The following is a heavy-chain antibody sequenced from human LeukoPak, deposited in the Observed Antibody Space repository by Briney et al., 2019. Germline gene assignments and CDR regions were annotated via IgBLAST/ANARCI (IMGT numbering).Heavy chain of an antibody. CDR2: IYYSGST. Sequence: SETLSPTCTVSGGSISSYYWNWIRQPPGKGLEWIGYIYYSGSTNYNPSLKSRVTISVDTSKNQFSLKLSSVTAADTAVYFCARQLRGEAVAGHLQPFDYWGQGTLVTVSS. V-gene: IGHV4-59*08. J-gene: IGHJ4*02. CDR3: ARQLRGEAVAGHLQPFDY. D-gene: IGHD6-19*01. CDR1: GGSISSYY.